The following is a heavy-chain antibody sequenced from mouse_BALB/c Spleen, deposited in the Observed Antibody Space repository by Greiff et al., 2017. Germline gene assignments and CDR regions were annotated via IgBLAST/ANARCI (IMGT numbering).Heavy chain of an antibody. CDR1: GFTFTASY. CDR2: IRNKANGYTT. V-gene: IGHV7-3*02. J-gene: IGHJ3*01. D-gene: IGHD2-1*01. CDR3: ARSDGNYGRFAD. Sequence: MLVESGGGLVQPGGSLRLSCATSGFTFTASYMSWVRQPPGKALEWLGFIRNKANGYTTEYSSSVKGRFTISRDNSQSILYLQMNTLGAEDSATYYCARSDGNYGRFADWGQGTLVTVAA.